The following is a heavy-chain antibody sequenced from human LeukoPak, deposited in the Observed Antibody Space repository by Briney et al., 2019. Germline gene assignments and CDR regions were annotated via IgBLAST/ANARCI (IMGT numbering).Heavy chain of an antibody. D-gene: IGHD3-10*01. CDR1: GGSFSGYY. V-gene: IGHV4-34*01. Sequence: SETLSLTCAVYGGSFSGYYWSWIRQPPGKGLEWIGEINHSGSTNYNPSLKSRVTTSVDTSKNQSSLKLSSVTAADTAVYYCARVGSYGPTLKKYNWFDPWGQGTLVTVSS. J-gene: IGHJ5*02. CDR3: ARVGSYGPTLKKYNWFDP. CDR2: INHSGST.